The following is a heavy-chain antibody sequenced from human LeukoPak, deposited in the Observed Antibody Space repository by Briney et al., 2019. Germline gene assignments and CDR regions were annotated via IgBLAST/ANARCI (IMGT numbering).Heavy chain of an antibody. V-gene: IGHV4-38-2*01. J-gene: IGHJ4*02. CDR2: IYHSGST. CDR3: ARHSRVSYCFDY. CDR1: GYSISSGYY. Sequence: SETLSLTCAVSGYSISSGYYWGWIRQPPGKGLEWIGSIYHSGSTYYNPSLKSRVTISVDTSKNQFSLKLSSVTAADTAVYYCARHSRVSYCFDYWGQGTLVTVSS.